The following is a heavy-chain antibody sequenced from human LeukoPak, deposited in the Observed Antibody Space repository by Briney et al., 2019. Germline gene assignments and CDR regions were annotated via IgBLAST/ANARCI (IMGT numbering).Heavy chain of an antibody. CDR2: IKEDGSEK. D-gene: IGHD3-10*01. J-gene: IGHJ4*02. CDR1: GFTFSSYW. V-gene: IGHV3-7*01. Sequence: PGGSLRLSCAASGFTFSSYWMSWVRQAPGKGLEWVANIKEDGSEKNYVDSVKGRFTISRDNAKNSLYLQMNSLRAENTAVYYCARGGSENDYWGQGTLVTVSS. CDR3: ARGGSENDY.